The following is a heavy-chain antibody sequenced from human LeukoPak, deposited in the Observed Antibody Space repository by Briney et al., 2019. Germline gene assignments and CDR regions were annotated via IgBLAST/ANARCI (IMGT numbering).Heavy chain of an antibody. V-gene: IGHV4-38-2*01. CDR2: IYHSGST. Sequence: PSETLSLTCAASGYSISSGYYWGWIRQPPGKGLEWIGSIYHSGSTYYNPSLKSRVTISVDTSKNQFSLKLSSVTAADTAVYYCARSHHYYYYMDVWGKGTTVTVSS. J-gene: IGHJ6*03. CDR3: ARSHHYYYYMDV. CDR1: GYSISSGYY.